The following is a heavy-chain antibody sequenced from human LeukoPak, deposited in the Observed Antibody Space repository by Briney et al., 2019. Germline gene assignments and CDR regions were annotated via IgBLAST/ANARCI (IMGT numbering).Heavy chain of an antibody. CDR2: ISYDGSNK. J-gene: IGHJ4*02. V-gene: IGHV3-30*03. D-gene: IGHD4-11*01. CDR1: GFTFSSCG. Sequence: GGSLRLSCSASGFTFSSCGMHWVRQAPGKGLEWVAVISYDGSNKYYAGSVKGRFTISRDNSKSTLYLQMNSLRAEDTAVYYCARVRPGSNYVDFDYWGQGTLVTVSS. CDR3: ARVRPGSNYVDFDY.